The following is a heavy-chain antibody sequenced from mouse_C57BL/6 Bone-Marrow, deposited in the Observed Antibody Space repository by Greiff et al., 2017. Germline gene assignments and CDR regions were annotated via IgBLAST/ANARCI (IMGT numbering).Heavy chain of an antibody. CDR3: ARAPYYYGSSYYFDY. Sequence: QVQLQQSGAELVRPGASVQMSCKASGYTFTSYNMHWVKQTPRQGLEWIGAIYPGNGDTSYNQKFKGKATLTVDKSSSTAYLQLSSLTSEDSAVYFCARAPYYYGSSYYFDYWGQGTTLTVSS. J-gene: IGHJ2*01. V-gene: IGHV1-12*01. D-gene: IGHD1-1*01. CDR1: GYTFTSYN. CDR2: IYPGNGDT.